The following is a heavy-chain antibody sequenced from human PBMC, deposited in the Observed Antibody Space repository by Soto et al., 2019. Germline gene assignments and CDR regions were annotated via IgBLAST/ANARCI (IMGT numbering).Heavy chain of an antibody. CDR3: ARDRAPMLYDI. Sequence: WGSLRLSCEASGFTFSSYWMHWVRQAPGKGLVWVSRINSDGSSTSYADSVKGRFTISRDNAKNTLYLQMNSLRAEDTAVYYCARDRAPMLYDIWGQGTMVTVSS. CDR2: INSDGSST. CDR1: GFTFSSYW. D-gene: IGHD3-16*01. V-gene: IGHV3-74*01. J-gene: IGHJ3*02.